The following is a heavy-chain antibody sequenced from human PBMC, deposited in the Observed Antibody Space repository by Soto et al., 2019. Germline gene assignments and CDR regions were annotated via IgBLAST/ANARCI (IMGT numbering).Heavy chain of an antibody. CDR1: RFTFTSYA. Sequence: GGSLRLSCVASRFTFTSYALRWVRHAPGKGLEWVAAISASGGATIHADSVKGRLTLSRDNSKNTLYLQMNSLRAEDTAVYYCARDQGFVWFGELAVYYGMDVWGQGTTVTVSS. V-gene: IGHV3-23*01. D-gene: IGHD3-10*01. CDR3: ARDQGFVWFGELAVYYGMDV. J-gene: IGHJ6*02. CDR2: ISASGGAT.